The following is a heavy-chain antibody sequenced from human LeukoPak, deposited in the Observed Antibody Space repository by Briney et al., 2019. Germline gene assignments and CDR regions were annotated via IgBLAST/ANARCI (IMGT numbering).Heavy chain of an antibody. J-gene: IGHJ4*01. CDR3: ARTLYDVLSGFDF. CDR2: FNPVGRP. V-gene: IGHV1-46*01. CDR1: GDTFTTHY. D-gene: IGHD3-3*01. Sequence: ASVRVSCKASGDTFTTHYLHWVRQAPGQGLQWMAMFNPVGRPRYAQKFQGRVTMTRDRSTDTVTMELSSLTSDDTAVYYCARTLYDVLSGFDFWGQGTLVTVSA.